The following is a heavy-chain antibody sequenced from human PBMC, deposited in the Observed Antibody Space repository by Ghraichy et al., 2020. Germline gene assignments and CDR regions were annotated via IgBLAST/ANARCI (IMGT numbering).Heavy chain of an antibody. CDR3: ARERGSGSYYTPYYYYYGMDV. Sequence: ESLNISCTVSGGSISSYYWSWIRQPAGKGLEWIGRIYTSGSTNYNPSLKSRVTMSVDTSKNQFSLKLSSVTAADTAVYYCARERGSGSYYTPYYYYYGMDVWGQGTTVTVSS. CDR2: IYTSGST. J-gene: IGHJ6*02. CDR1: GGSISSYY. V-gene: IGHV4-4*07. D-gene: IGHD3-10*01.